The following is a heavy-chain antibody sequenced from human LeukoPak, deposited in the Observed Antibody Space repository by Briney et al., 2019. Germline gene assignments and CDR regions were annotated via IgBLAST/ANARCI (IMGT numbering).Heavy chain of an antibody. V-gene: IGHV3-23*01. CDR1: GFTFSSYA. J-gene: IGHJ4*02. CDR3: ARDLAWGAFDY. CDR2: ISGSGGST. D-gene: IGHD7-27*01. Sequence: PGGSLRLSCAASGFTFSSYAMSWVRQAPGEGLEWVSAISGSGGSTYYADSVKGRFTISRDDSKNTLSLQMNRLRVEDTAVYYCARDLAWGAFDYWGQGTLVTVSS.